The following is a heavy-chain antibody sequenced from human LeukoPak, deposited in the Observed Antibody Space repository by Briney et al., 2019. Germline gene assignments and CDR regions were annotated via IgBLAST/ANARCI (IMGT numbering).Heavy chain of an antibody. D-gene: IGHD6-19*01. CDR3: ARVPTSGYSSGWRDY. Sequence: PGGSLRLSCAASGFTFSSYWMSWVRQAPGKGLEWVAKIKQDGSEKYYVDSVKGRFIISRDNAKNSLYLQMNSLRAEDTAVYYCARVPTSGYSSGWRDYWGQGTLVTVSS. CDR1: GFTFSSYW. J-gene: IGHJ4*02. CDR2: IKQDGSEK. V-gene: IGHV3-7*01.